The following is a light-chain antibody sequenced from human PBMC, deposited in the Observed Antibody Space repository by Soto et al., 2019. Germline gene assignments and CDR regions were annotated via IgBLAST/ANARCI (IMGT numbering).Light chain of an antibody. CDR2: GAS. V-gene: IGKV3-15*01. Sequence: EIVMTQSPATLSVSPGERATLSCRASQSVGSNLAWYQQKPGQAPRLLIYGASTRTTAIPARFSGSGTGTEFTLTISSLQSEDDAVYYYQHYNNWPPYAFGQGTKLEIK. J-gene: IGKJ2*01. CDR1: QSVGSN. CDR3: QHYNNWPPYA.